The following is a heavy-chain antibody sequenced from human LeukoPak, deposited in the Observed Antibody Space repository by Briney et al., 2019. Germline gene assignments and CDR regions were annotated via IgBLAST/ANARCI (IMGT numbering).Heavy chain of an antibody. J-gene: IGHJ6*03. CDR2: TYYRSKWYN. CDR3: ARDVKSRRRQWFGELSVYYYYYMGV. Sequence: SQTLSLTCAISGDSVSSNNAAWNWIRQSPSRGLEWLGRTYYRSKWYNDYAVSVKSRITINPDTSKNQFSLKLNSVTSADTAVYYCARDVKSRRRQWFGELSVYYYYYMGVWGKGTTVTISS. CDR1: GDSVSSNNAA. D-gene: IGHD3-10*01. V-gene: IGHV6-1*01.